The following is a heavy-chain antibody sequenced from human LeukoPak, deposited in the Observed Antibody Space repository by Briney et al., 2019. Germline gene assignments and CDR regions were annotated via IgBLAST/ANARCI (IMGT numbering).Heavy chain of an antibody. V-gene: IGHV1-69*01. D-gene: IGHD3-10*01. CDR1: GGTFSSYA. Sequence: SVKVSCKASGGTFSSYAISWVRQAPGQGLEWMGEIIPIFGTANYAQKFQGRVTITADESTSTAYMELSSLRSEDTAVYYCARAATMVRGVHDYWGQGTLVTVSS. CDR2: IIPIFGTA. J-gene: IGHJ4*02. CDR3: ARAATMVRGVHDY.